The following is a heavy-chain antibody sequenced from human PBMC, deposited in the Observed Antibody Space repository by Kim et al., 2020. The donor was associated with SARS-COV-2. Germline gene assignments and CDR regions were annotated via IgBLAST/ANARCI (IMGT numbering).Heavy chain of an antibody. CDR2: GNNK. D-gene: IGHD2-2*01. V-gene: IGHV3-33*06. CDR3: AKGTLSFDY. Sequence: GNNKYNADSVKGRFTISRDNSENMLHLQMNSLRAEDTAMYYCAKGTLSFDYWGQGTPVIVSS. J-gene: IGHJ4*02.